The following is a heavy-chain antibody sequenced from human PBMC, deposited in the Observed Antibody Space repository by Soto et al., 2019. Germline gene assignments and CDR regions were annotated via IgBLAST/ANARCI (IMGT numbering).Heavy chain of an antibody. D-gene: IGHD1-7*01. V-gene: IGHV1-24*01. CDR3: ATLGNWNYDFFLMLDP. CDR2: FDPEDGET. CDR1: GYTLTELS. J-gene: IGHJ5*02. Sequence: ASVKVSCKVSGYTLTELSMHWVRQAPGKGLEWMGGFDPEDGETIYAQKFQGRVTMTEDTSTDTAYMELSSLRSEDTAAYYCATLGNWNYDFFLMLDPWGQGTLVTVSS.